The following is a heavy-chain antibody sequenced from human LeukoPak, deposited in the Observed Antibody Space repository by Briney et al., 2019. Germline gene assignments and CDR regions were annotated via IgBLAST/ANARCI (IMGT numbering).Heavy chain of an antibody. CDR1: GFTFSSYG. CDR3: AREAGIDYYGMDV. J-gene: IGHJ6*02. CDR2: TWYDGSNK. V-gene: IGHV3-33*01. Sequence: PGRSLRLSCAASGFTFSSYGMHWVRQAPGKGLEWVAITWYDGSNKYYADSVKGRFTISRDNAKNSLFLQLNSLRAEDTAVYYCAREAGIDYYGMDVWGQGTTVTVSS. D-gene: IGHD1-14*01.